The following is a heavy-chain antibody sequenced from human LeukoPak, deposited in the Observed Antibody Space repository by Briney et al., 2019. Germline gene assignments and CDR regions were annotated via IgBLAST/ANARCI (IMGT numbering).Heavy chain of an antibody. J-gene: IGHJ4*02. Sequence: SETLSLTCTVSGGSISSGSYYWSWIRQPAGKGLEWIGRIYTSGNTNYNPSLKSRVTISVDTSKNQFSLKLSSVTAADTAVYYCAREGYGEGVDSAPFDYWGQGTLVTVSS. CDR2: IYTSGNT. CDR3: AREGYGEGVDSAPFDY. D-gene: IGHD4-17*01. V-gene: IGHV4-61*02. CDR1: GGSISSGSYY.